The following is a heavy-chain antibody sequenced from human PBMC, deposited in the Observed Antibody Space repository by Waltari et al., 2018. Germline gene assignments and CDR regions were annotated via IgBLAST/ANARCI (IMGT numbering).Heavy chain of an antibody. V-gene: IGHV4-39*07. Sequence: QLQLQASGPGLVKPSETLSPTCTVPGGPISSSLYYWGWIRQPPGKGLEWIGSIYYSGSTYDNPSLKSRVTISVDTSKNQFSLKLSSVTAADTAVYYCARFMVRGVMYWFDPWGQGTLVTVSS. CDR2: IYYSGST. J-gene: IGHJ5*02. CDR1: GGPISSSLYY. D-gene: IGHD3-10*01. CDR3: ARFMVRGVMYWFDP.